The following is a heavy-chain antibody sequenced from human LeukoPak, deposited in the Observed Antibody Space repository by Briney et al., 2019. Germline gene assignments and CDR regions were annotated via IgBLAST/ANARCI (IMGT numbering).Heavy chain of an antibody. CDR2: INSDGSST. CDR3: AGTNDYGDYLDY. J-gene: IGHJ4*02. CDR1: GFTFSSYW. Sequence: GGSLRLSCAASGFTFSSYWMHWVRQAPGKGLVWVSRINSDGSSTDYADSVKGRFTISRDNAKNSLYLQMNSLRAEDTAVYYCAGTNDYGDYLDYWGQGTLVTVSS. V-gene: IGHV3-74*01. D-gene: IGHD4-17*01.